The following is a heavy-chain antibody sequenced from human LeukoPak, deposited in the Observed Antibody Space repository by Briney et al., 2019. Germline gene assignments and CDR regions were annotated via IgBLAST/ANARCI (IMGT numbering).Heavy chain of an antibody. CDR1: GGSISSYY. V-gene: IGHV4-59*01. Sequence: SETLSLTCTVSGGSISSYYWSWIRQPPGKGLEWIGYIYYSGSTNYNPSLKSRVTISVDTSKNQFSLKLSSVTAADTAVHYCARGSDCSSTSCYLTYYCYYGMDVWGQGTTVTVSS. D-gene: IGHD2-2*01. J-gene: IGHJ6*02. CDR2: IYYSGST. CDR3: ARGSDCSSTSCYLTYYCYYGMDV.